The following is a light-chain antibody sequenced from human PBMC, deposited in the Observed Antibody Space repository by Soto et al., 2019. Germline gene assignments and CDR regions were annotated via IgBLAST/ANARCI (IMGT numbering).Light chain of an antibody. CDR2: GAS. Sequence: DIVVTQSRGPLSLPPVERATLSCRASQSVSSNLAWYKQXPGRAHXXLIYGASSRATGIPDRFSGSGSGTDFTLTIRRLEPEDFAMYYCQQYGYLVTFGGGTKWDIK. V-gene: IGKV3-20*01. CDR3: QQYGYLVT. CDR1: QSVSSN. J-gene: IGKJ4*01.